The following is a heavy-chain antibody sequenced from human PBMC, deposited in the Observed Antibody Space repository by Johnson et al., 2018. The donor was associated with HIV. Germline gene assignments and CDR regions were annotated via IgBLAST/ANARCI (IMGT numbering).Heavy chain of an antibody. CDR3: TTEELERPHDAFDI. CDR1: GFIFSSYG. J-gene: IGHJ3*02. Sequence: QVQLVESGGGVVQPGRSLRLSCAASGFIFSSYGMHWVRQAPGKGLEWVAFIRYDGSNKYYADSVKGRFTISRDNAKNSLYLQMNSLKTEDTAVYYCTTEELERPHDAFDIWGQGTMVTVSS. CDR2: IRYDGSNK. D-gene: IGHD1-1*01. V-gene: IGHV3-33*03.